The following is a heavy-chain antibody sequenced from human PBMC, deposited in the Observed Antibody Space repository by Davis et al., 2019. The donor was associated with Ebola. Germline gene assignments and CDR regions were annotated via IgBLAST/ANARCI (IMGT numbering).Heavy chain of an antibody. CDR3: AKVQSIYSSGRPDY. Sequence: GGSLRLSCTVSGGSISSYYWSWIRQPPGKGLEWVSAISGSGGSTYYADSVKGRFTISRDNSKNTLYLQMNSLRAEDTAVYYCAKVQSIYSSGRPDYWGQGTLVTVSS. CDR1: GGSISSYY. J-gene: IGHJ4*02. V-gene: IGHV3-23*01. CDR2: ISGSGGST. D-gene: IGHD3-22*01.